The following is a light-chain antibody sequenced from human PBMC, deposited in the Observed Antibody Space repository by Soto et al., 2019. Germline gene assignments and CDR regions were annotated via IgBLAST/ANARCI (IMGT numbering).Light chain of an antibody. CDR1: QSVTSN. CDR3: QQYNNWPRT. V-gene: IGKV3-15*01. J-gene: IGKJ1*01. Sequence: IVLTPSTGTMSLSPGYISHLSWLGSQSVTSNLLAWYQQKPGQATRLLIHGATTRATGIPARFSGSGSGTEFTLTISSLQSEDFAVYYCQQYNNWPRTFGQGTKVDIK. CDR2: GAT.